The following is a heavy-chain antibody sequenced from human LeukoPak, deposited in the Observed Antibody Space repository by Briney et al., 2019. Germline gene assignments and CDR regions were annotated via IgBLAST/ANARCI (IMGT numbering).Heavy chain of an antibody. Sequence: PSETLSLTCAVSGHSISSGYYWGWIRQPPGKGLEWIGSIYYSGSTHYNPSLKSRVTISVDTSKNQFSLNLSSVTAADTAMYYCARNRSAVIVPAAMGGAFDIWGHGTMVTVSS. J-gene: IGHJ3*02. CDR1: GHSISSGYY. V-gene: IGHV4-38-2*01. CDR2: IYYSGST. D-gene: IGHD2-2*01. CDR3: ARNRSAVIVPAAMGGAFDI.